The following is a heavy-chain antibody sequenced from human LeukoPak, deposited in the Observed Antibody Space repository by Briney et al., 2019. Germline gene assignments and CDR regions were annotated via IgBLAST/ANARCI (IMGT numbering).Heavy chain of an antibody. Sequence: PGGSLRLSCAASGFTFSSYGMTWVRQAPGKGLEWVSAIGGSGSTTYYADSVKGRFTISRDNSKNTLFLQMNSLRAEDTAVYYCAKDTASSWWYFDLWGRGTLATVSS. CDR3: AKDTASSWWYFDL. CDR2: IGGSGSTT. J-gene: IGHJ2*01. CDR1: GFTFSSYG. V-gene: IGHV3-23*01. D-gene: IGHD5-18*01.